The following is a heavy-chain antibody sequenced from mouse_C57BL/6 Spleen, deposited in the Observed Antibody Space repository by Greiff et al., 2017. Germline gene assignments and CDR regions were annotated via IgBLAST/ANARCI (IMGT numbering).Heavy chain of an antibody. CDR1: GYTFTSYW. CDR3: AREGFLRAMDY. V-gene: IGHV1-64*01. Sequence: VQLQPPGAELVKPGASVKLSCKASGYTFTSYWMHWVKQRPGQGLEWIGMIHPNSGSTNYNEKFKSKATVTVDKSSSTAYMQLSSLTSEDSAVYYCAREGFLRAMDYWGQGTSVTVSS. J-gene: IGHJ4*01. CDR2: IHPNSGST. D-gene: IGHD1-1*01.